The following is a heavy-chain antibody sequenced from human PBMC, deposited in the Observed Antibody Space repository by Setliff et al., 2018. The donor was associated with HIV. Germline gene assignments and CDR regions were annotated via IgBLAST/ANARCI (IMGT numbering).Heavy chain of an antibody. CDR3: APVRDGYNYFFDY. CDR2: ISSSGAHI. Sequence: GGSLRLSCAASEFTFSSYSMNWVRQAPGKGLEWVASISSSGAHIFYADSLKGRFTISRDNGKNLLYLQMNSLRAEDTAVYYCAPVRDGYNYFFDYWGQGTLVTVSS. J-gene: IGHJ4*02. V-gene: IGHV3-21*04. CDR1: EFTFSSYS. D-gene: IGHD5-12*01.